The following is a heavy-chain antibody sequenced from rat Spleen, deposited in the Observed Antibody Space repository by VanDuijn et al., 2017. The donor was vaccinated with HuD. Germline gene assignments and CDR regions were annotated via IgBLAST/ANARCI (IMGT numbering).Heavy chain of an antibody. Sequence: QVQLMESGPGLVQPSETLSLTCTVSGFSLTSYNVHWVRQPPGKGLEWMGVMLRGGSTDYNSALKSRLSISRDTSKNQIFLKMNSRQSEDTTTDYCARSGYGGYTYFDYWGQGVMVTVSS. CDR2: MLRGGST. CDR3: ARSGYGGYTYFDY. J-gene: IGHJ2*01. D-gene: IGHD1-11*01. CDR1: GFSLTSYN. V-gene: IGHV2-45*01.